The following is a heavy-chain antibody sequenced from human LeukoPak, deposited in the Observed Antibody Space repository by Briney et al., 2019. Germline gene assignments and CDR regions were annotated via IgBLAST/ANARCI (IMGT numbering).Heavy chain of an antibody. CDR3: LRGDRRDY. CDR2: INSDGSST. Sequence: GGSLRLSCAASGFTFSSYWMHWVRQAPGKGLVWVSRINSDGSSTSYADSVKGRFIISRDNAKDSLYLQMNSLRVEDTAVYYCLRGDRRDYWGQGTLVTVSS. V-gene: IGHV3-74*01. J-gene: IGHJ4*02. CDR1: GFTFSSYW.